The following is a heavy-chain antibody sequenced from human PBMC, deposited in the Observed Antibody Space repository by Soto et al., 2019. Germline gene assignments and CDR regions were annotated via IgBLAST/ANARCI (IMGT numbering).Heavy chain of an antibody. CDR2: INPNSGGT. D-gene: IGHD6-19*01. Sequence: ASVKVSCKASGYTFSGFYMHWVRQAPGQGLEWMGWINPNSGGTKSAEKFQGRVTMTRDTSISTAYMELSRLTSDDTAVYYCASAAVTGTAGLDFWGQGTQVTSPQ. V-gene: IGHV1-2*02. CDR3: ASAAVTGTAGLDF. CDR1: GYTFSGFY. J-gene: IGHJ4*02.